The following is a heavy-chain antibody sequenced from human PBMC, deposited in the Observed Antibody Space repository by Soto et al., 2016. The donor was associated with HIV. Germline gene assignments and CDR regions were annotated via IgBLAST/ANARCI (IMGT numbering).Heavy chain of an antibody. CDR1: GYTFTDYY. D-gene: IGHD4-17*01. V-gene: IGHV1-2*02. J-gene: IGHJ6*02. Sequence: QVQLVQSAAELKNPGASLKVSCKTSGYTFTDYYILWVRQAPGQGLEWMAWSNPKSGASKSAQRFQGRVTMTRDTSISTAYMELHSLESDDTAVYYCARDRKMTTVTTSGLFGLDVWGQGTTVTGLL. CDR3: ARDRKMTTVTTSGLFGLDV. CDR2: SNPKSGAS.